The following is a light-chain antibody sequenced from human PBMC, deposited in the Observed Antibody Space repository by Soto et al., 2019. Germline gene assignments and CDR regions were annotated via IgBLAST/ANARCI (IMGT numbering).Light chain of an antibody. V-gene: IGLV2-14*03. J-gene: IGLJ1*01. CDR2: EVS. Sequence: QSVLTQPASVSGSPGQSITISCTGTSSDVGGYNYVSWYQQHPGKGPKLMIYEVSNRPSGVSNRFSGSKSGNTATLTTSGLQAEDEADYYCSSYTSTTTRVFGTGTRSPS. CDR1: SSDVGGYNY. CDR3: SSYTSTTTRV.